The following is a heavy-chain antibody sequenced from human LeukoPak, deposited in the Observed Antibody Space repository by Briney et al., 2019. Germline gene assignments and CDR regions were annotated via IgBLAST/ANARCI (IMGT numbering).Heavy chain of an antibody. CDR2: ISGSGVST. J-gene: IGHJ6*03. Sequence: GGSLRLSCADSGFTFIRYAMTWVRQAPGKGLECVSAISGSGVSTYYADSVKGRFSISRDNSKNTLYLQMNSLRDEDTAIYYCAKDVRGDCYGSGSPYPNYMDVWGKGTSVTVSS. V-gene: IGHV3-23*01. CDR3: AKDVRGDCYGSGSPYPNYMDV. CDR1: GFTFIRYA. D-gene: IGHD3-10*01.